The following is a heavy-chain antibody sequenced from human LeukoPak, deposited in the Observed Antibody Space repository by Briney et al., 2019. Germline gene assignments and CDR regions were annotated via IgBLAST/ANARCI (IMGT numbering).Heavy chain of an antibody. CDR2: ITNGGNYI. D-gene: IGHD6-13*01. Sequence: GGSLRLSCAASGFTFSNYAMSWVRQAPGKGLEWVSSITNGGNYIYYADSVRGRFTISRDNAKNSLYLQMNSLRADDTAVYYCARDWGSWDFDYWGQGTLVTVSS. V-gene: IGHV3-21*01. CDR1: GFTFSNYA. J-gene: IGHJ4*02. CDR3: ARDWGSWDFDY.